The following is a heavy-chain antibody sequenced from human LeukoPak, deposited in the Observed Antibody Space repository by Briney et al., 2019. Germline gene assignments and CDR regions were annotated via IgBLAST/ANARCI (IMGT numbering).Heavy chain of an antibody. CDR3: ARVGNWNYGHFYYYMDV. CDR2: IYHSGST. V-gene: IGHV4-38-2*02. CDR1: GYSISSGYY. Sequence: PSETLSLTCTVSGYSISSGYYWGWIRQPPGKGLEWIGSIYHSGSTYYNPSLKSRVTISVDTSKNQFSLKLSSVTAADTAVYYCARVGNWNYGHFYYYMDVWGKGTTVAVSS. J-gene: IGHJ6*03. D-gene: IGHD1-7*01.